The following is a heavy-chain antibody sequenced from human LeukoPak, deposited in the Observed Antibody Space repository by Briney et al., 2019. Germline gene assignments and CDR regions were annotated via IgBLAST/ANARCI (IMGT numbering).Heavy chain of an antibody. Sequence: GGSLRFSCTASGFTFSSYAMSLVRLVRGELLERVSVISGSGDNTVYADSVKGRFTISRDNSKNTLYLQMNSLRAEDTAVYYCAKYGVVTITFDQWGGGTVVAV. CDR2: ISGSGDNT. CDR3: AKYGVVTITFDQ. D-gene: IGHD3-16*01. V-gene: IGHV3-23*01. J-gene: IGHJ4*02. CDR1: GFTFSSYA.